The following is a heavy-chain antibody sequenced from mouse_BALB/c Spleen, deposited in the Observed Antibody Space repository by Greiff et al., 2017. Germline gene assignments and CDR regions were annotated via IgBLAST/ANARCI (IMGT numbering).Heavy chain of an antibody. Sequence: DVKLVESGGGLVQPGGSLKLSCAASGFTFSSYTMSWVCQTPEKRLEWVAYISNGGGSTYYPDTVKGRFTISRDNAKNTLYLQMSSLKSEDTAMYYCARRYDPYAMDYWGQGTSVTVSS. V-gene: IGHV5-12-2*01. CDR2: ISNGGGST. D-gene: IGHD2-3*01. J-gene: IGHJ4*01. CDR3: ARRYDPYAMDY. CDR1: GFTFSSYT.